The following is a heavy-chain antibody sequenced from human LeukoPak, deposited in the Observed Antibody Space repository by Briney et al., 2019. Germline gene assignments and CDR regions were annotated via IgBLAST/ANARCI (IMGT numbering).Heavy chain of an antibody. CDR2: IYHSGST. V-gene: IGHV4-59*12. CDR1: GGSISSYY. J-gene: IGHJ4*02. D-gene: IGHD7-27*01. CDR3: AKNRWGLDY. Sequence: PSETLSLTCTVSGGSISSYYWSWIRQPPGKGLEWIGYIYHSGSTNSNPSLKSRVIISVDTARNQFSLKLNSVTAADTAVYYCAKNRWGLDYWGQRTLVTVSS.